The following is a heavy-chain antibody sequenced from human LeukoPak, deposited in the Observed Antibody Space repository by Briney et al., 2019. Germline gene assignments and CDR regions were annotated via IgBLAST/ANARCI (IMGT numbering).Heavy chain of an antibody. J-gene: IGHJ4*02. CDR1: GGSISSHY. CDR3: AKDTITIFGVVIPFDY. V-gene: IGHV3-23*01. CDR2: ISGSGGST. Sequence: ETLSLTCTVSGGSISSHYWSWVRQAPGKGLEWVSAISGSGGSTYYADSVKGRFTISRDNSKNTLYLQMNSLRAEDTAVYYCAKDTITIFGVVIPFDYWGQGTLVTVSS. D-gene: IGHD3-3*01.